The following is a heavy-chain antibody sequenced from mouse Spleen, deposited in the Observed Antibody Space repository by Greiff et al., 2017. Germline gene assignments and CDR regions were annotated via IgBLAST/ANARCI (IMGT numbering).Heavy chain of an antibody. CDR3: ARYPSLIYWYFDV. V-gene: IGHV1-76*01. CDR2: IYPGSGNT. D-gene: IGHD2-4*01. J-gene: IGHJ1*01. Sequence: QVHVKQSGAELVRPGASVKLSCKASGYTFTDYYINWVKQRPGQGLEWIARIYPGSGNTYYNEKFKGKATLTAEKSSSTAYMQLSSLTSEDSAVYFCARYPSLIYWYFDVWGAGTTVTVSS. CDR1: GYTFTDYY.